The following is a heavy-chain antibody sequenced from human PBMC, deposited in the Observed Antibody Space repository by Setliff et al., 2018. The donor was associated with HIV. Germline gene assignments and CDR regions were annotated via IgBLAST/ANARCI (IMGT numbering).Heavy chain of an antibody. J-gene: IGHJ6*03. CDR1: GYTFTGYY. CDR2: INPNMGST. V-gene: IGHV1-2*06. CDR3: ARDYRTTDILSSGYMDV. D-gene: IGHD3-9*01. Sequence: ASVKVSCKASGYTFTGYYIHWVRQAPGQGLQWMGRINPNMGSTNYAQNFQGRATMTRDTSVNTAFMELSNLRSDDTAVYYCARDYRTTDILSSGYMDVWGKGTTVTVSS.